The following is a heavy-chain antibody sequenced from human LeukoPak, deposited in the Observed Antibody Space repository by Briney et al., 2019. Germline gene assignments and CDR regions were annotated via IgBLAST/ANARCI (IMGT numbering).Heavy chain of an antibody. J-gene: IGHJ3*02. CDR1: GFTFSSYS. CDR2: ISSSSSTI. CDR3: AKGDCSSTSCYAFDI. D-gene: IGHD2-2*01. Sequence: GGSLRLSCAASGFTFSSYSMNWVRQAPGKGLEWVSYISSSSSTIYYADSVMGRFTISRDNAKNSLYLQMNSLRAEDTAVYYCAKGDCSSTSCYAFDIWGQGTMVTVSS. V-gene: IGHV3-48*04.